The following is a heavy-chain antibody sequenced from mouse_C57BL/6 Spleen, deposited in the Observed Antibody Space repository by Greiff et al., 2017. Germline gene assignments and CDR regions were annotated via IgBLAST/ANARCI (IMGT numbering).Heavy chain of an antibody. V-gene: IGHV1-80*01. D-gene: IGHD2-4*01. J-gene: IGHJ4*01. CDR3: ARRGDYDVYAMDY. Sequence: VQLQQSGAELVKPGASVKISCKASGYAFSSYWMNWVKQRPGKGLEWIGQIYPGDGDTNYNGKFKGKATLTADKSSSTAYMQLSSLTSEDSAVYFCARRGDYDVYAMDYWGQGTSVTVSS. CDR1: GYAFSSYW. CDR2: IYPGDGDT.